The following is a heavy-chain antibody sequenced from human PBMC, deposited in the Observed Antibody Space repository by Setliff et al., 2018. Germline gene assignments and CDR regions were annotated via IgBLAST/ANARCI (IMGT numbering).Heavy chain of an antibody. CDR3: ARGVAAAGPFDY. D-gene: IGHD6-13*01. Sequence: PSETLSLTCTVSGGSFSSDLYYYNWIRQPAGKGLEWIGRIYASGNTNYSPSFKSRVTISVDTSNNQFSLKLDFVTAADTAVYYCARGVAAAGPFDYWGQGTLVTVSS. CDR2: IYASGNT. V-gene: IGHV4-61*02. J-gene: IGHJ4*02. CDR1: GGSFSSDLYY.